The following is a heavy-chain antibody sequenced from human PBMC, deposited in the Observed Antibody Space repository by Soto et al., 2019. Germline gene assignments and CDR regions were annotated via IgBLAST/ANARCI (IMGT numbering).Heavy chain of an antibody. V-gene: IGHV3-53*01. D-gene: IGHD3-16*01. CDR3: ARGGEAGNDYYYYYGMDV. CDR1: GFTVSSNY. Sequence: GSLRLSCAASGFTVSSNYMSWVRQAPGKGLEWVSVIYSGGSTYYADSVKGRFTISRDNSKNTLYLQMNSLRAEDTAVYYCARGGEAGNDYYYYYGMDVWGQGTTVTVSS. CDR2: IYSGGST. J-gene: IGHJ6*02.